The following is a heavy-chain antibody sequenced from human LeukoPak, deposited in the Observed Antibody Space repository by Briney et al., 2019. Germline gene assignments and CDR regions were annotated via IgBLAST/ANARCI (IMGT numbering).Heavy chain of an antibody. CDR3: AKRFDSSGQTKSFDS. CDR2: ISGSGGST. CDR1: GFTFSSYA. J-gene: IGHJ4*02. D-gene: IGHD3-22*01. V-gene: IGHV3-23*01. Sequence: GSLRLSCAASGFTFSSYAMSWVRQAPGKGLEWVSAISGSGGSTYYADSVKGRFTISRDNSKNTLYLQMNSLRAEDTAVYYCAKRFDSSGQTKSFDSWGQGTLVTVSS.